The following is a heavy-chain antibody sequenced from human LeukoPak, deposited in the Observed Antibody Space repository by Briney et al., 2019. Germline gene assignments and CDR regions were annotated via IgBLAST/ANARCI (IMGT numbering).Heavy chain of an antibody. V-gene: IGHV4-59*08. CDR1: GASISSYY. CDR2: IYYGGST. D-gene: IGHD5-18*01. J-gene: IGHJ4*02. Sequence: PSETLSLTCTVSGASISSYYWSWIRQPPGKGLERIGYIYYGGSTNYNPSLKSRVTISADTSKHQFSLKLNSVTAADTAVYYCASGGYTFGHDCWGQGTLVTVSS. CDR3: ASGGYTFGHDC.